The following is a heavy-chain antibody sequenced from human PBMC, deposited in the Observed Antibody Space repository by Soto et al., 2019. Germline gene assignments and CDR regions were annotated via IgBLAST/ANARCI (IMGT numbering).Heavy chain of an antibody. J-gene: IGHJ4*02. D-gene: IGHD6-6*01. CDR3: ARRDSVSSGRGFDY. Sequence: SETLSLTCTVSGGSISNYFWSWIRQPAGKGLEWIGRFFTSGGTKYNPSLKSRVTMSVDMSKNQLSLSLVSVTAADTAVYYCARRDSVSSGRGFDYWGQGILVTVYS. CDR2: FFTSGGT. CDR1: GGSISNYF. V-gene: IGHV4-4*07.